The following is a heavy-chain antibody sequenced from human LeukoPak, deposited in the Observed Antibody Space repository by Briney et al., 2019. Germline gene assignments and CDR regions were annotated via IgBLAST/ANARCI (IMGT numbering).Heavy chain of an antibody. J-gene: IGHJ4*02. CDR1: GGSISSGGYS. CDR2: IYYSGST. D-gene: IGHD5-18*01. Sequence: SETLSLTCAVSGGSISSGGYSWSWIRQHPGKGLEWIGYIYYSGSTYYNPSLKSRVTISVDTSKNQFSLKLSSVTAADTAVYYCARETTPRYCYGRYYFDYWGQGTLVTVSS. CDR3: ARETTPRYCYGRYYFDY. V-gene: IGHV4-31*11.